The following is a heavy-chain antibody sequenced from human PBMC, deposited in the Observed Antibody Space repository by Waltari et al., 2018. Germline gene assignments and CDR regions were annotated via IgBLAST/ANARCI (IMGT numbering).Heavy chain of an antibody. J-gene: IGHJ4*02. CDR2: ITDNGRSI. CDR1: GHTFSDYN. D-gene: IGHD1-26*01. Sequence: QVHMVESGGGVVEAGGSRRLSCAASGHTFSDYNVMWVRQAPGKGLEWISYITDNGRSIDHAGSVEGRFIISRDNAKRSVYLQMSSLRGEDTAVYYCATGRGYILEYWGQGTPVTVSS. CDR3: ATGRGYILEY. V-gene: IGHV3-11*04.